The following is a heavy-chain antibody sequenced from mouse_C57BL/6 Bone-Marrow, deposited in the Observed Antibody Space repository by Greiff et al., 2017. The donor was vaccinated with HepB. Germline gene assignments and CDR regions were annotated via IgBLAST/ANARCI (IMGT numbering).Heavy chain of an antibody. V-gene: IGHV1-64*01. Sequence: VQLVESGAELVKPGASVKLSCKASGYTFTSYWMHWVKQRPGQGLEWIGMIHPNSGSTNYNEKFKSKATLTVDKSSSTAYMQLSSLTSEDSAVYYCARSSVVYYYGSSHWYFDVWGTGTTVTVSS. CDR2: IHPNSGST. J-gene: IGHJ1*03. CDR3: ARSSVVYYYGSSHWYFDV. D-gene: IGHD1-1*01. CDR1: GYTFTSYW.